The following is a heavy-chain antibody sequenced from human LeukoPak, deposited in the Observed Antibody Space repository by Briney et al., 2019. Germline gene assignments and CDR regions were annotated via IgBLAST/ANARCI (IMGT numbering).Heavy chain of an antibody. D-gene: IGHD6-19*01. CDR2: IYYSGST. Sequence: SETLSLTCTVSGGSISSSSYYWGWIRQPPGKGLEWIGSIYYSGSTYYNPSLKSRVTISVDTSKNQFSLKLSSVAAADTAVYYCARLGFDDSSGWYYFDYWGQGTLVTVSS. CDR3: ARLGFDDSSGWYYFDY. J-gene: IGHJ4*02. V-gene: IGHV4-39*01. CDR1: GGSISSSSYY.